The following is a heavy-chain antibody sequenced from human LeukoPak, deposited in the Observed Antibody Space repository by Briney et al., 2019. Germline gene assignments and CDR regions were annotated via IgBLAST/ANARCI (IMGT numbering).Heavy chain of an antibody. D-gene: IGHD3-22*01. V-gene: IGHV4-59*08. CDR1: GGSISSYY. CDR3: ARHPYYYDSSGYQAFDM. J-gene: IGHJ3*02. Sequence: SETLSLTCIVSGGSISSYYWSWIRQPPGKGLEWIGYIYYSGSTNYNPSLKSRVTISVDTSKNQFSPKLSSVTAADTAVYYCARHPYYYDSSGYQAFDMWGQGTMVPVSS. CDR2: IYYSGST.